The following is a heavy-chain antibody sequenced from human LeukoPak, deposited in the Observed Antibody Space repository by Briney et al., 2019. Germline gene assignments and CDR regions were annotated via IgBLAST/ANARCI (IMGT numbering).Heavy chain of an antibody. CDR2: MNPNSGNT. V-gene: IGHV1-8*01. CDR1: GYTFTSYD. J-gene: IGHJ6*03. Sequence: ASVKVSCKASGYTFTSYDINWVRQATGQGLEWMGRMNPNSGNTGYAQKFQGRVTMTRNTSISTAYMELSSPRSEDTAVYYCARGMIVPYYYYMDVWGKGTTVTVSS. D-gene: IGHD3-22*01. CDR3: ARGMIVPYYYYMDV.